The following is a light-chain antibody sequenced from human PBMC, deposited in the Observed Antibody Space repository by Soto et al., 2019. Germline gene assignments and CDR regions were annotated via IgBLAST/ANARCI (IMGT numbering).Light chain of an antibody. CDR2: GAS. J-gene: IGKJ1*01. V-gene: IGKV3-20*01. CDR3: QLYFDSPPRWT. Sequence: EIAMTQSPVSLSVFPGVRPPLSCRASLSVSSTYLAWYQQKPGQAPRLLIYGASSRATGIPDRFSGSGSGTDFTLTISRLEPEDFAVYYCQLYFDSPPRWTFGQGSKVDIK. CDR1: LSVSSTY.